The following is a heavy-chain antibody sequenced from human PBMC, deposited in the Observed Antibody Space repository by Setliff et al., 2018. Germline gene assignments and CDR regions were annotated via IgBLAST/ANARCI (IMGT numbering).Heavy chain of an antibody. Sequence: PSETLSLTCTVYGGSFSNYYWGWIRQSPGKGLXXXXXIXDSGTTNYXXSLKSRVTISLDASTNQFSLKLRSVSAADTAVYYCRYWSGYYNNDYWGQGTLVTVSS. CDR2: IXDSGTT. D-gene: IGHD3-3*01. CDR1: GGSFSNYY. J-gene: IGHJ4*02. CDR3: RYWSGYYNNDY. V-gene: IGHV4-34*01.